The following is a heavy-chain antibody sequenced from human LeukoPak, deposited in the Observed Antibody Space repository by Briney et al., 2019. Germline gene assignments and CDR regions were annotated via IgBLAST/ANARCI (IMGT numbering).Heavy chain of an antibody. Sequence: ASVKVSCKASGGTFSSYAISWVRQAPGQGLEWMGGIIPIFGTANYAQKFQGRVTITADKSTSAAYMELSSLRSEDTAVYYCARSHDFRFDPWGQGTLVTVSS. V-gene: IGHV1-69*06. D-gene: IGHD3-3*01. CDR3: ARSHDFRFDP. CDR2: IIPIFGTA. J-gene: IGHJ5*02. CDR1: GGTFSSYA.